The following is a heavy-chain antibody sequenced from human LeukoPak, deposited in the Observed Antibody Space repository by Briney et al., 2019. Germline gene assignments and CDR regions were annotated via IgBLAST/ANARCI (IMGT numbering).Heavy chain of an antibody. Sequence: GASVKVSCKASGYTFTNYGITWVRQAPGQGLEWMGWISAYNGNTNYAQKLQGRVTMTTDTSTSTAYMELRSLRSDDTAVYYCARVGAQGIVVVYMSYFDYWGQGTLVTVSS. D-gene: IGHD3-22*01. CDR1: GYTFTNYG. CDR2: ISAYNGNT. J-gene: IGHJ4*02. CDR3: ARVGAQGIVVVYMSYFDY. V-gene: IGHV1-18*01.